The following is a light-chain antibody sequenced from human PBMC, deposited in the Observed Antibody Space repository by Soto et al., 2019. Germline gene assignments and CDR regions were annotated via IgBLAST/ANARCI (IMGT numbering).Light chain of an antibody. J-gene: IGKJ3*01. V-gene: IGKV1-27*01. CDR3: QNYNSAPFT. CDR1: QGITNS. Sequence: DIQMTQSPSSLSASVGDTVTITCRASQGITNSLAWYQQKPGKVPNRLIYAASNLQSGFPSRVSGSGSGKDFTLTISSLQPEDVATYYCQNYNSAPFTFGPGTKVDIK. CDR2: AAS.